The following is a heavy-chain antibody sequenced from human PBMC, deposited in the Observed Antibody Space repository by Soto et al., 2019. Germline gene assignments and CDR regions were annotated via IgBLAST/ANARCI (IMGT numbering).Heavy chain of an antibody. D-gene: IGHD4-4*01. Sequence: ASVKVSCKASGYTFIGYYMHWVRQAPGQGLEWMGWINPNSGGTNYAQKFQGWVTMTRDTSISTAYMELSRLRSDDTAVYYCARAKDYSNSGYFDYWGQGTLVTVSS. CDR2: INPNSGGT. V-gene: IGHV1-2*04. J-gene: IGHJ4*02. CDR1: GYTFIGYY. CDR3: ARAKDYSNSGYFDY.